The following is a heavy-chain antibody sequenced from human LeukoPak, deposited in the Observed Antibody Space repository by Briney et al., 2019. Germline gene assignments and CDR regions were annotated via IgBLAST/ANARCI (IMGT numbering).Heavy chain of an antibody. Sequence: GGSLRLSCAASGFTFSNYGMHWVRQAPGKGLEWVAVISYDGSNRYYADSVKGRFTISRDNAKNSLYLQMNSLRAEDTAVYYCARDPYSGSYGDYYYYYMDVWGKGTTVTVSS. V-gene: IGHV3-30*03. D-gene: IGHD1-26*01. CDR3: ARDPYSGSYGDYYYYYMDV. CDR2: ISYDGSNR. CDR1: GFTFSNYG. J-gene: IGHJ6*03.